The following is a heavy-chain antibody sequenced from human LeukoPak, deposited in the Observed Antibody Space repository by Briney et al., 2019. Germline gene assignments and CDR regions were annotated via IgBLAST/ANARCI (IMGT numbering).Heavy chain of an antibody. J-gene: IGHJ4*02. CDR1: GFTFDDYG. Sequence: GGSLRLSCAASGFTFDDYGMSWVRQAPGKGLEWVSAISGSGGSTYYADSVKGRFTISRDNSKNTLYLQMNSQRAEDTAVYYCAKETTGSGSYNYDYWGQGTLVTVSS. V-gene: IGHV3-23*01. CDR3: AKETTGSGSYNYDY. D-gene: IGHD3-10*01. CDR2: ISGSGGST.